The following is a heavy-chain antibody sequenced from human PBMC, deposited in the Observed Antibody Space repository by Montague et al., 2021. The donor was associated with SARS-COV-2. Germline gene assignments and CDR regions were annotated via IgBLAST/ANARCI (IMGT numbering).Heavy chain of an antibody. Sequence: SQTLSLTCTVSGGFISSSSYYWGWIRQPPGKGLEWIGSSYYSGSTYYNPSLKSRVTISVDTSKNQFSLKLSSVTAADTAVYYCARIGWLRGAFDIWGQGTMVTVSS. CDR2: SYYSGST. CDR3: ARIGWLRGAFDI. V-gene: IGHV4-39*01. CDR1: GGFISSSSYY. D-gene: IGHD5-12*01. J-gene: IGHJ3*02.